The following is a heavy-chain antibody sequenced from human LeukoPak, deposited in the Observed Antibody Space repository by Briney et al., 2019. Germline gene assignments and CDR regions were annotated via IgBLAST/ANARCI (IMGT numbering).Heavy chain of an antibody. J-gene: IGHJ4*02. D-gene: IGHD3-10*01. Sequence: PGGSLRLSCAASGFTFDDYAMHWVRQAPGKGLEWVSLISGDGGSTYYAGSVKGRFTVSRDNSKNSLYLQMNSLRTEDTALYYCAKVAGFGELLGRHFDYWGQGTLVTVSS. V-gene: IGHV3-43*02. CDR2: ISGDGGST. CDR3: AKVAGFGELLGRHFDY. CDR1: GFTFDDYA.